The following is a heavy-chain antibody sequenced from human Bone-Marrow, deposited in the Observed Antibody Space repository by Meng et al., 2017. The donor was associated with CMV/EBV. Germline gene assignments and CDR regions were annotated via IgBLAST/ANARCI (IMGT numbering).Heavy chain of an antibody. CDR3: AREGAVAAKGGGFDP. J-gene: IGHJ5*02. D-gene: IGHD2-15*01. V-gene: IGHV3-53*01. Sequence: GESLKISCAVSGFIVSSNYMSWVRQAPGKGLEWVSVIYSGGSTFYADSVKGRFTISRDKSKNTRYLQMTSLRAEETAVYDCAREGAVAAKGGGFDPWDQGTLVTVSS. CDR2: IYSGGST. CDR1: GFIVSSNY.